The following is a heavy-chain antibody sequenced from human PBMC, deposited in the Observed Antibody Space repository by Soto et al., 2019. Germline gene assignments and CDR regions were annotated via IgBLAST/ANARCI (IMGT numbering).Heavy chain of an antibody. D-gene: IGHD6-19*01. CDR1: GGSISSGGYY. J-gene: IGHJ4*02. CDR2: IYYSGST. Sequence: QVQLQESGPGLVKPSQTLSLTCTVSGGSISSGGYYWSWIRQHPGKGLEWIGYIYYSGSTYYNPSLKSRVTISVDTSKNQFSLKLSSVTAADTAVYYCARAPTYSSGWYQVDYWGQGTLVTVSS. V-gene: IGHV4-31*03. CDR3: ARAPTYSSGWYQVDY.